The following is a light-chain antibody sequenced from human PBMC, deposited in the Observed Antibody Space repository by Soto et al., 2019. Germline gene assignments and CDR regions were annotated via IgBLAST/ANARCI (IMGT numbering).Light chain of an antibody. J-gene: IGLJ3*02. CDR3: CSYAGGSTFVL. Sequence: QSALTQPASVSGSPGQSITISCTGTSSDVGSYNFVSWYQQHPGKAPKLMIYEGSKRPSGFSDRFSGSKSGNTASLTISGLQAEDEADYYCCSYAGGSTFVLFGGGTKVTVL. CDR1: SSDVGSYNF. V-gene: IGLV2-23*03. CDR2: EGS.